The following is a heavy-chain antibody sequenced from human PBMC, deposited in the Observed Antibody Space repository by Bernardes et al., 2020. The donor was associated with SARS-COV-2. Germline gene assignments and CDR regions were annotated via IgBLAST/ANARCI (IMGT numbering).Heavy chain of an antibody. D-gene: IGHD2-8*01. CDR3: ASYIEAKGVYP. CDR2: INPSGGST. J-gene: IGHJ5*02. V-gene: IGHV1-46*01. Sequence: ASVKVSCMASGYTFTSYYMHWVRQAPGQGLEWMGIINPSGGSTSYAQKFQGRVTMTRDTSTSTVYMELSSLRSEDTAVYYCASYIEAKGVYPWGQGTLVTVSS. CDR1: GYTFTSYY.